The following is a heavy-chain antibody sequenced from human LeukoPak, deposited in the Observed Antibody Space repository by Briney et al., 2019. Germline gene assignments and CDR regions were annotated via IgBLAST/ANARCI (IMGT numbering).Heavy chain of an antibody. CDR3: ARNRFPITGTTNNYYYMDV. CDR2: ISSSSTTI. V-gene: IGHV3-48*04. D-gene: IGHD1-7*01. CDR1: GFTFNTFN. J-gene: IGHJ6*03. Sequence: GGSLRLSCAASGFTFNTFNMNWVRQAPGKGLEWLSYISSSSTTIYYADSVKGRFTISRDNAKNSLYLQMNSLKAEDTAVYYCARNRFPITGTTNNYYYMDVWGKGTTVTVSS.